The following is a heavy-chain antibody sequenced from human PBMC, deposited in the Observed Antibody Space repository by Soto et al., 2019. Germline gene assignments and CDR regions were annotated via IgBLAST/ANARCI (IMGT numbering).Heavy chain of an antibody. Sequence: QVQLVESGGGVVQPGRSLRLSCAASGFTFSSYAMHWVRQAPGKGLEWVAVISYDGSNKYYADSVKGRFTISRDNSKNTLYLQMNSLRAEDTAVYYCARDRRRAYCDDSSGYPLRWGQGTLVTFSS. D-gene: IGHD3-22*01. CDR2: ISYDGSNK. V-gene: IGHV3-30-3*01. J-gene: IGHJ4*02. CDR3: ARDRRRAYCDDSSGYPLR. CDR1: GFTFSSYA.